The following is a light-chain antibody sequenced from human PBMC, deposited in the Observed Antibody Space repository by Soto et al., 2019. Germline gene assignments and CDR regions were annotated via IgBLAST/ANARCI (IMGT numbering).Light chain of an antibody. Sequence: QSALTQPASVSGSPGQSITISCTGTSSDIGGYNYVSWYQQHPGKAPKLMIYDVSDRPSGVSNRFSGSKSGNTASLTISGLQAEDEADYYCASYASSNTVLFGXGTKVTVL. J-gene: IGLJ2*01. V-gene: IGLV2-14*03. CDR2: DVS. CDR1: SSDIGGYNY. CDR3: ASYASSNTVL.